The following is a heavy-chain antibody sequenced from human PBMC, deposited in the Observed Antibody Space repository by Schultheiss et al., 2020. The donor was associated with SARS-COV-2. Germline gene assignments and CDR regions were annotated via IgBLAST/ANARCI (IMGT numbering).Heavy chain of an antibody. D-gene: IGHD1-7*01. V-gene: IGHV3-30*03. Sequence: GGSLRLSCAASGFTFSSYWMHWVRQAPGKGLEWVAVISYDGSNKYYADSVKGRFTISRDNSKNTLYLQMNSLRDEDTAVYYCARGDDYNWNYALDYWGQGTLVTVSS. J-gene: IGHJ4*02. CDR3: ARGDDYNWNYALDY. CDR1: GFTFSSYW. CDR2: ISYDGSNK.